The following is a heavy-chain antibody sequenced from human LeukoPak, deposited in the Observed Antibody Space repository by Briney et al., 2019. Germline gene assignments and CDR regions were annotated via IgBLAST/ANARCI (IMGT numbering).Heavy chain of an antibody. V-gene: IGHV4-34*01. CDR3: ARVGYPG. Sequence: GSLRLSCAASGFTFSSYAMSWVRQAPGKGLEWIGEINHSGSTNYNPSLKSRVTISVDTSKNQFSLKLSSVTAADTAVYYCARVGYPGWGQGTMVTVSS. CDR1: GFTFSSYA. D-gene: IGHD1-1*01. J-gene: IGHJ3*01. CDR2: INHSGST.